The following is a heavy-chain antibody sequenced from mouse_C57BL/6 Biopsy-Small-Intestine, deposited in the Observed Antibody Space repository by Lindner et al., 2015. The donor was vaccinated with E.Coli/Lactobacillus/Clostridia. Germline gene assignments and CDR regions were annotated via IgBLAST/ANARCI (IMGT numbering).Heavy chain of an antibody. CDR2: INPSTGGT. V-gene: IGHV1-42*01. J-gene: IGHJ1*03. Sequence: VQLQESGPELVKPGASVKISCKASGYSFTDYYMNWVKQSPEKSLEWIGEINPSTGGTTYNQKFKAKATLTVDKSSSTAYMQLKSLTSEDSAVYYCARYDYDDWYFDVWGTGTTVTVSS. CDR1: GYSFTDYY. D-gene: IGHD2-4*01. CDR3: ARYDYDDWYFDV.